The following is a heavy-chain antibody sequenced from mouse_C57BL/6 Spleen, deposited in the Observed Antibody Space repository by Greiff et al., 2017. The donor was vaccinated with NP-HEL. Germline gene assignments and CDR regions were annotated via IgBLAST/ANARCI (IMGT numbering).Heavy chain of an antibody. CDR3: ARERLRQGAMDY. J-gene: IGHJ4*01. Sequence: QVQLQQPEAELVMPGASVKLSCKASGYTFTSYWMHWVKQRPGQGLEWIGEIDPSDSYTNYNQKFKGKSTLTVDKSSSTAYMQLSSLTSEDSAVYYCARERLRQGAMDYWGQGTSVTVSS. CDR1: GYTFTSYW. CDR2: IDPSDSYT. V-gene: IGHV1-69*01. D-gene: IGHD2-4*01.